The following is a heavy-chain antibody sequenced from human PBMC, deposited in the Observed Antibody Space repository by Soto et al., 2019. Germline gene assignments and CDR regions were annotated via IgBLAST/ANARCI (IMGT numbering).Heavy chain of an antibody. D-gene: IGHD6-13*01. CDR1: GFTFSYYG. V-gene: IGHV3-33*01. CDR2: IWYDGGNK. CDR3: ARHSVTTAAANWFDP. J-gene: IGHJ5*02. Sequence: PGGSLRLSCAASGFTFSYYGMHWVRQTPGKGLEWVAVIWYDGGNKYYVDSVKGRFTVSRDNSKNTLYLEMSSLRADDTGFYYCARHSVTTAAANWFDPWGQGTLVIVSS.